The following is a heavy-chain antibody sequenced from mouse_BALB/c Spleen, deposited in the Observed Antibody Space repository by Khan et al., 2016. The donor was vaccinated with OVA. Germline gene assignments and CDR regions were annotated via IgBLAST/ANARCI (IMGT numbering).Heavy chain of an antibody. CDR3: ALTSCTYSFPS. D-gene: IGHD2-10*01. V-gene: IGHV2-4-1*01. J-gene: IGHJ3*01. Sequence: QVQLQQSGPGLVQPSQSLSITCTVSGFSLITYGVHWVRQSPGKGLEWLGVIWSEGSTDYNAACISRLSMTKDKSKSQVSFTMNSLQTDDTAIYYCALTSCTYSFPSWARGTLVPVSA. CDR2: IWSEGST. CDR1: GFSLITYG.